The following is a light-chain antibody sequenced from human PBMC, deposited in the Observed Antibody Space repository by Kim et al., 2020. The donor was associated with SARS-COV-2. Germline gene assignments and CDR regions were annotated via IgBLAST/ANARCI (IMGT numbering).Light chain of an antibody. CDR1: ETISNY. Sequence: DIQMAQSPSSLSASVGDRVTITCRSSETISNYLNWYQQKPGEAPKLLIYAASRLHSVVPSRFSGSGSGTDFTLTISGLQREDFATYYCQQSFSTLVTFGPGTKVDIK. V-gene: IGKV1-39*01. J-gene: IGKJ3*01. CDR3: QQSFSTLVT. CDR2: AAS.